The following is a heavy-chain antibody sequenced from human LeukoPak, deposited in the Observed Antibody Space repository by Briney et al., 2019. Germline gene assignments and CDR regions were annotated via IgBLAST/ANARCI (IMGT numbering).Heavy chain of an antibody. V-gene: IGHV2-5*02. CDR2: IYWDDDK. J-gene: IGHJ4*02. Sequence: SGPTLAKPTQTLTLTCTFSGFSLSTSGVGVGWIRQPPGKALEWLALIYWDDDKRYSPSLKSRLTITKDTSKNQVVLTMTNMDPVDTATYYCAHTLYYYGPGSGNYFDYWGQGTLVTVSS. CDR1: GFSLSTSGVG. CDR3: AHTLYYYGPGSGNYFDY. D-gene: IGHD3-10*01.